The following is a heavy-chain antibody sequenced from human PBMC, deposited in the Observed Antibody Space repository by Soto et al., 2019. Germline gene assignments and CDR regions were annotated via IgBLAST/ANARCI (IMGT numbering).Heavy chain of an antibody. CDR3: ARRYCSSTRCYNWFDP. CDR2: IYYSGST. J-gene: IGHJ5*02. Sequence: SETLSLTCTVSGGSISSYYWSWIRQPPGKGLEWIGYIYYSGSTNYNPSLKSRVTISVDTSKNQFSLKLSSVTAVDTAVYYCARRYCSSTRCYNWFDPWGQGTLVTVSS. V-gene: IGHV4-59*08. D-gene: IGHD2-2*01. CDR1: GGSISSYY.